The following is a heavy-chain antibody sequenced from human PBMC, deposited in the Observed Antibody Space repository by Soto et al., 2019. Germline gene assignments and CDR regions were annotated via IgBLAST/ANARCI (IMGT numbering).Heavy chain of an antibody. CDR2: ISSSGSII. Sequence: GGSLRLSCGASGFTFSDYYMSWIRQAPGKGLEWVSYISSSGSIIYYADSVKGRFTISRDNAKNSLYLQMNSLRAEDTAVYYCARHLGYYDSSGYFDYWGQGTPVTVYS. CDR1: GFTFSDYY. D-gene: IGHD3-22*01. CDR3: ARHLGYYDSSGYFDY. V-gene: IGHV3-11*01. J-gene: IGHJ4*02.